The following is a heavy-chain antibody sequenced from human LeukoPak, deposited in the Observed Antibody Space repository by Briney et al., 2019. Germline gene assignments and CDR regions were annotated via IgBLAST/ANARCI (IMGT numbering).Heavy chain of an antibody. CDR1: GLTFSDQY. J-gene: IGHJ4*02. Sequence: GGSLRLSCAASGLTFSDQYMNWIRQAPGRGLAWVSAISGSGGATYYADSVKGRFTISRDNSKNTLYLQMNSLRTEDTAVYYCAKSTVTTGDWYFDYWGQGTLVTVSS. V-gene: IGHV3-23*01. D-gene: IGHD4-17*01. CDR2: ISGSGGAT. CDR3: AKSTVTTGDWYFDY.